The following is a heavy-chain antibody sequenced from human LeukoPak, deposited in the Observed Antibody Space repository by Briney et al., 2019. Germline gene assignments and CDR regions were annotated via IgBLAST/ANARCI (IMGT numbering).Heavy chain of an antibody. CDR2: INAGYGNI. J-gene: IGHJ4*02. V-gene: IGHV1-3*01. CDR3: ARVGTTTADY. Sequence: GASVKVSCKASGYTFTSYAIHWVRQAPGQRLEWMGWINAGYGNIKYSQDFQGRVTITRDTSASTAYMELSSLRSEDTAVYYCARVGTTTADYWGQGTLVTVSS. D-gene: IGHD4-17*01. CDR1: GYTFTSYA.